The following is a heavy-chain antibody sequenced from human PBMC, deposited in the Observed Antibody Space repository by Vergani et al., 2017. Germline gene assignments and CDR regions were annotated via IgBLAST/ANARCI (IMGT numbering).Heavy chain of an antibody. D-gene: IGHD2-15*01. CDR3: ARVRLLLLYYYYGMDV. V-gene: IGHV4-59*12. CDR2: IYYSGST. Sequence: QVQLQESGPGLVKPSETLSLTCTVSGGSISSYYWSWIRQPPGKGLEWIGYIYYSGSTNYNPSLKSRVTISVDTSKNQFSPKLSSVTAADTAVYYCARVRLLLLYYYYGMDVWGQGTTVTVSS. J-gene: IGHJ6*02. CDR1: GGSISSYY.